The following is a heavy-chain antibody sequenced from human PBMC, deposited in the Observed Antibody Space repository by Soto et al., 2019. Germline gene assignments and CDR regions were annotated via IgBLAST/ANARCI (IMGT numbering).Heavy chain of an antibody. Sequence: EVQLLESGGGLVQPGGSLRLSCAASGFTFSSYAMSWVRQAPGKGLEWVSAISGSGGSTYYADSVKGRFTISRDNSKKTLYLHMNSLIAEDTAVYYCAKDSYFDWLPPYYFDYWGQGTLVTVSS. CDR3: AKDSYFDWLPPYYFDY. J-gene: IGHJ4*02. CDR2: ISGSGGST. CDR1: GFTFSSYA. V-gene: IGHV3-23*01. D-gene: IGHD3-9*01.